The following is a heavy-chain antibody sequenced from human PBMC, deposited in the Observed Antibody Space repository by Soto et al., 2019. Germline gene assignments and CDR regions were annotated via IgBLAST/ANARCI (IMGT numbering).Heavy chain of an antibody. CDR1: GFTFSSYA. Sequence: GGSLRLSCAASGFTFSSYAMSWVRQAPGKGLEWVAAISGSGTTTYYADSVKGRFTISRDNSKNTLYLQMNSLRAEDTAVYYCAKAEDPGYCSSSSCQSWGQGTLVTVSS. V-gene: IGHV3-23*01. J-gene: IGHJ5*02. CDR2: ISGSGTTT. CDR3: AKAEDPGYCSSSSCQS. D-gene: IGHD2-15*01.